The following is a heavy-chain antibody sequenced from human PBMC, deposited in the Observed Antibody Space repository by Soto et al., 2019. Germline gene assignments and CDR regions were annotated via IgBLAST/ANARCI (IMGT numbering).Heavy chain of an antibody. CDR2: ISGSGGST. Sequence: GGSLRLSCAASGFTFSSYAMSWVRQAPGKGLEWVSAISGSGGSTYYADSVKGRFTISRDNSKNTLYLQMNSLRAEDTAVYYCAKDPYYDSSGYPEYFQHWGQGTLVTVSS. D-gene: IGHD3-22*01. J-gene: IGHJ1*01. V-gene: IGHV3-23*01. CDR1: GFTFSSYA. CDR3: AKDPYYDSSGYPEYFQH.